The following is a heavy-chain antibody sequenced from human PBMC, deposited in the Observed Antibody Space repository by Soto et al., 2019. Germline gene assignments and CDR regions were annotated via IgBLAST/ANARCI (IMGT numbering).Heavy chain of an antibody. D-gene: IGHD3-9*01. Sequence: GGSLRLSCAASGFTFSNAWMSWVRQAPGKGLEWVGRIKSKTDGGTTDYAAPVKGRFTISRDDSKNTLYLQMNSLKTEDTAVYYCTTDPRYFDWDTRVDYWGQGTLVTVSS. CDR1: GFTFSNAW. CDR3: TTDPRYFDWDTRVDY. J-gene: IGHJ4*02. V-gene: IGHV3-15*01. CDR2: IKSKTDGGTT.